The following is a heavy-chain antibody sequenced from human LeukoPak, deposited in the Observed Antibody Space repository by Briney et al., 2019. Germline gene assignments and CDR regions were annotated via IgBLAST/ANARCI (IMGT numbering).Heavy chain of an antibody. CDR1: GFTFSSYA. CDR2: ISSSSSYI. D-gene: IGHD6-19*01. J-gene: IGHJ4*02. V-gene: IGHV3-21*01. CDR3: ARDGAQAGWFDY. Sequence: PGGSLRLSCAASGFTFSSYAMSWVRQAPGKGLEWVSSISSSSSYIYYADSVKGRFTISRDNAKNSLYLQMNSLRAEDTAVYYCARDGAQAGWFDYWGQGTLVTVSS.